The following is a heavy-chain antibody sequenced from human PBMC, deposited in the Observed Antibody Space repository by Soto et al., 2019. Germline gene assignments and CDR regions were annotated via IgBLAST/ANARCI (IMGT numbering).Heavy chain of an antibody. J-gene: IGHJ6*02. V-gene: IGHV1-18*01. CDR1: GYTFTSYG. CDR2: ISAYNGNT. D-gene: IGHD3-22*01. CDR3: ARGGPTTYDSSGPRPYYYYGMDV. Sequence: QVQLVQSGAEVKKPGASVKVSCKASGYTFTSYGINWVRQAPGQGLEWMGWISAYNGNTNYAQKLQGRATMTTDTSTSTAYMELRSLRSDDTAVYYCARGGPTTYDSSGPRPYYYYGMDVWGQGTTVTVSS.